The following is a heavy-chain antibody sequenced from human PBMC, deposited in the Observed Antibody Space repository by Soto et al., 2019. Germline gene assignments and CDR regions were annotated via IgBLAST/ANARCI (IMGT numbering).Heavy chain of an antibody. D-gene: IGHD3-22*01. Sequence: QVQLVQSGAEVKKPGSSVKVSCTASGGTFSSYAISWVRQAPGQGLEWMGGIIPIFGTANYAQKFQGRVTITADESTSTAYMELSSLRSEDTAVYYCARASRYDSSGYTPYYFDYWGQGTLVTVSS. CDR1: GGTFSSYA. V-gene: IGHV1-69*01. CDR3: ARASRYDSSGYTPYYFDY. CDR2: IIPIFGTA. J-gene: IGHJ4*02.